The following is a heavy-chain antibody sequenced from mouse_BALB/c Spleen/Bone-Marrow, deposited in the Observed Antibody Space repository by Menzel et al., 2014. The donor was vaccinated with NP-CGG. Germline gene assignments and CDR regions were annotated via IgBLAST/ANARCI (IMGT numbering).Heavy chain of an antibody. J-gene: IGHJ1*01. CDR2: IYPYNGVS. V-gene: IGHV1-31*01. D-gene: IGHD2-13*01. Sequence: EVQMQQSGPELVKPGASVKISCKASGYSFTGYYMHWVKQSHGNSLDWIGYIYPYNGVSSYNQKFKGKATLTVDKSSSTAYMELRCLTSDDSAVDYCESRGENIDVRGAGTTVTVSS. CDR1: GYSFTGYY. CDR3: ESRGENIDV.